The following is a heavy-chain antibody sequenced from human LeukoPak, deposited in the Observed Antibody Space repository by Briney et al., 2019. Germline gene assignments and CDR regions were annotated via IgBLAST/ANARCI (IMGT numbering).Heavy chain of an antibody. J-gene: IGHJ4*02. CDR3: AKDQRWELPHYLDS. CDR2: ISASGGST. D-gene: IGHD1-26*01. Sequence: GGSLRLSCAASGFIFSSYAMSWVRQAPGKGLEWVSGISASGGSTSYADSVRGRFTISRDNSKNTLYVQMNSLRDEDTAVYYCAKDQRWELPHYLDSWGQGTLVTVSS. CDR1: GFIFSSYA. V-gene: IGHV3-23*01.